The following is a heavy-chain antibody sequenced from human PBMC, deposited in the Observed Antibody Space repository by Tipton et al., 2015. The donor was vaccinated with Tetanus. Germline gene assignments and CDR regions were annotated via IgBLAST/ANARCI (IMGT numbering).Heavy chain of an antibody. CDR2: ISNGNP. D-gene: IGHD5-24*01. CDR3: ARGITDGYNRRFDY. CDR1: RGPISSYY. V-gene: IGHV4-4*07. Sequence: TLSLTCTVSRGPISSYYWSWIRQPAGKGLEWIGHISNGNPDYSPSLKSRVTLSVDTSKNQFYLELRFVTAADTGVYYCARGITDGYNRRFDYWGRGILVAVSP. J-gene: IGHJ4*01.